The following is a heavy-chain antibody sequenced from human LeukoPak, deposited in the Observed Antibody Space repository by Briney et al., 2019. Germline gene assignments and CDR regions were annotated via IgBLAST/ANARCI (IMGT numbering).Heavy chain of an antibody. CDR3: ARGWYLDTAMARGY. Sequence: SVKVSCKASGGAFSSYAISWVRQAPGQGLEWMGRIIPIFGTANYAQKFQGRVTITTDESTSTAYMELSSLRSEDTAVYYCARGWYLDTAMARGYWGQGTLVTVSS. CDR1: GGAFSSYA. D-gene: IGHD5-18*01. J-gene: IGHJ4*02. V-gene: IGHV1-69*05. CDR2: IIPIFGTA.